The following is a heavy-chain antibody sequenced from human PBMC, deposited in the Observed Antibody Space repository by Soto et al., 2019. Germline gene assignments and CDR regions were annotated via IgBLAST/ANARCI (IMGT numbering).Heavy chain of an antibody. CDR2: IYYSGST. D-gene: IGHD3-10*01. CDR1: GGSISSYY. V-gene: IGHV4-59*01. Sequence: SETLSLTCTVSGGSISSYYWSWIRQPPGKGLEWIGYIYYSGSTNYNPSLKSRVTISVDTSKNQFSLKLSSVTAADTAVYYCARGAQGFGELLEFYYYMDVWGKGTTVTVSS. J-gene: IGHJ6*03. CDR3: ARGAQGFGELLEFYYYMDV.